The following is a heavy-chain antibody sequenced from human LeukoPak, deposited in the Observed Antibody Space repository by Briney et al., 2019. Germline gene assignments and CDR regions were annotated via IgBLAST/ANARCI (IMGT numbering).Heavy chain of an antibody. CDR1: GFTVSSNY. J-gene: IGHJ6*02. V-gene: IGHV3-66*01. CDR3: AKIPGNYYGSGSYPYYYYGMDV. Sequence: GGSLRLSCAASGFTVSSNYMSWVRQAPGKGLEWVSVIYSGGSTYYADSVKGRFTISKDNSKNTLYLQMNSLRAEDTAVYYCAKIPGNYYGSGSYPYYYYGMDVWGQGTTVTVSS. CDR2: IYSGGST. D-gene: IGHD3-10*01.